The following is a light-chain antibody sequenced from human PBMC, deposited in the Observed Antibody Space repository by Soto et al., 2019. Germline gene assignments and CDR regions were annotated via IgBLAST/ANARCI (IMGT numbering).Light chain of an antibody. CDR3: HQYDSWT. V-gene: IGKV3-20*01. Sequence: EFVLTQSPGTLSLSPGERATLSCRASQSVSSIYLAWYQQKPGQAPRLLIYGASSRATGIPDRFSGSGSGTDFTLTISRLEPEDFAVYYCHQYDSWTFGQGTKVDIK. J-gene: IGKJ1*01. CDR1: QSVSSIY. CDR2: GAS.